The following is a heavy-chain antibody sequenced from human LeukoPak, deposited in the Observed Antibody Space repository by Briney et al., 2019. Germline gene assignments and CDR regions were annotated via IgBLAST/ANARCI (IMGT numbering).Heavy chain of an antibody. CDR2: IYYSGST. J-gene: IGHJ4*02. V-gene: IGHV4-31*03. CDR3: AREAGMAVAGTGDY. Sequence: PSQTLSLTCTVSGGSISSGGYYWSWIRQHPGKGLEWIGYIYYSGSTYYNPSLKSRVTISVDTPKNQFSLKLSSVTAADTAVYYCAREAGMAVAGTGDYWGQGTLVTVSS. D-gene: IGHD6-19*01. CDR1: GGSISSGGYY.